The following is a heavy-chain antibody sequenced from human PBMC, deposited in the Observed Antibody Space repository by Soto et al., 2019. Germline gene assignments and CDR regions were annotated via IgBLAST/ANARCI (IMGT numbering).Heavy chain of an antibody. CDR3: AGQDSNATTYYYYYMDV. V-gene: IGHV4-30-4*02. D-gene: IGHD1-1*01. J-gene: IGHJ6*03. CDR1: GVSISSGDYY. Sequence: SETLSLTCTVSGVSISSGDYYWSWIRQPPGKGLEWIGYIYYSGSTYYNPSLKSRVTISVDTSKNQFSLKLSSVTAADTAVYYCAGQDSNATTYYYYYMDVWGKGTTVTVSS. CDR2: IYYSGST.